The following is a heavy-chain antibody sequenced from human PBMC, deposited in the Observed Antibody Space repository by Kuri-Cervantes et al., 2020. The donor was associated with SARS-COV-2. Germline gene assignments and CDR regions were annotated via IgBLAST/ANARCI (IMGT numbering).Heavy chain of an antibody. CDR2: IWYDGKNE. CDR3: ARGAANYYMDV. D-gene: IGHD3-16*01. J-gene: IGHJ6*03. V-gene: IGHV3-33*08. Sequence: LSLTCVASGFTFSNYAIHWVRQAPGKGLEWVAVIWYDGKNEYYAGSVKGRFTISRDNSRSTVLLQMNILRAEDTAIYYCARGAANYYMDVWGTGTTVTVSS. CDR1: GFTFSNYA.